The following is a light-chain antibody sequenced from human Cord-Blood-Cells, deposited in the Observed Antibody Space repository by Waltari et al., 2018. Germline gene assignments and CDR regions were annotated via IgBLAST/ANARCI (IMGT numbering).Light chain of an antibody. CDR1: QSVSSN. V-gene: IGKV3-15*01. Sequence: EIVMTQSPATLSVSPGARATLSCRASQSVSSNLAWYQQKPGQAPRLPIYGASARATGIPARFSGSGSETEFTLTISSLQSEDVAVYYCQQYNNWPPWTFGQGTKVEIK. CDR2: GAS. CDR3: QQYNNWPPWT. J-gene: IGKJ1*01.